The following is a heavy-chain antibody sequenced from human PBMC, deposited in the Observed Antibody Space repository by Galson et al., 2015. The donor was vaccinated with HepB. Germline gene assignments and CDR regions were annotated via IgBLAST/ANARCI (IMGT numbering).Heavy chain of an antibody. CDR3: ASASWGYYDFWSGSPPDP. CDR2: IIPILGIA. V-gene: IGHV1-69*04. CDR1: GGTFSSYA. J-gene: IGHJ5*02. D-gene: IGHD3-3*01. Sequence: SVKVSCKASGGTFSSYAISWVRQAPGQGLEWMGRIIPILGIANYAQKFQGRVTITADKSTSTAYMELSSLRSEDTAVYYCASASWGYYDFWSGSPPDPWGQGTLVTVSS.